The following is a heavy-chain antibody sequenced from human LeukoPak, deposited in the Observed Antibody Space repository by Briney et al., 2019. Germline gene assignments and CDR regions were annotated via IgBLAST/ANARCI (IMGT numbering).Heavy chain of an antibody. D-gene: IGHD6-19*01. CDR2: ISGSGGST. CDR1: GFTFSSYA. V-gene: IGHV3-23*01. CDR3: AKGREAVAGFGFLYFDY. J-gene: IGHJ4*02. Sequence: PGGSLRLSCAASGFTFSSYAMSWVRQAPGKGLEWVSAISGSGGSTYYADSVKGRFTISRDNSKNTLYLQMNSLRAEDTAVYYCAKGREAVAGFGFLYFDYWGQGTLVTVSS.